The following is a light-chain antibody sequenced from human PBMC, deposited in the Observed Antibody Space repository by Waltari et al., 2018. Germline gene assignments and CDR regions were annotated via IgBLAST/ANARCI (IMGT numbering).Light chain of an antibody. CDR1: QSIGRY. CDR3: QKHDRLPAT. V-gene: IGKV3-20*01. Sequence: EIVLTQSPDTLSWSPGERATLSCRASQSIGRYFVWYQQKPGQAPRLLIYGPSTRASGIPDRFSGSGSGTDFSLTISRLEPEDFAVYHCQKHDRLPATFGQGTKVEI. J-gene: IGKJ1*01. CDR2: GPS.